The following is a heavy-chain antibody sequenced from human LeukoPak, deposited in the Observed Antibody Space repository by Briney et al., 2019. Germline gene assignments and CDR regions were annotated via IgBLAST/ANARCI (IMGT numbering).Heavy chain of an antibody. D-gene: IGHD2-15*01. CDR2: IYYSGST. CDR3: ARASGYCSGGSCDSGAEYFQH. Sequence: SQTLSLTCTVSGDSISRGGYYWSWIRQHRGKGLELIGYIYYSGSTYYNPSLKSRVTISVDTSKNQFSLKLSSVTAADTAVYYCARASGYCSGGSCDSGAEYFQHWGQGTLVTVSS. J-gene: IGHJ1*01. V-gene: IGHV4-31*03. CDR1: GDSISRGGYY.